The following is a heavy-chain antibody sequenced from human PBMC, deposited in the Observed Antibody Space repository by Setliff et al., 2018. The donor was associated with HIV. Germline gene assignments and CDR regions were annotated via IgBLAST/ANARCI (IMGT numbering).Heavy chain of an antibody. V-gene: IGHV4-61*02. Sequence: TLSLTCTVSGGSISSGSYYWSWIRQPAGKGLEWIGRIYTSGSTNYNPSLKSRVTISVDTSKNQFSLKLSSVTAADTAIYYGVRGDHRISAAAGSGWFDPWGQGTQVTVSS. CDR1: GGSISSGSYY. CDR2: IYTSGST. CDR3: VRGDHRISAAAGSGWFDP. J-gene: IGHJ5*02. D-gene: IGHD6-13*01.